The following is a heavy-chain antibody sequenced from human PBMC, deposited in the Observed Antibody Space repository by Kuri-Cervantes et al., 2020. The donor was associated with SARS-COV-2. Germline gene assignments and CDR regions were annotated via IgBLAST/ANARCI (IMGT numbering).Heavy chain of an antibody. V-gene: IGHV1-8*02. CDR3: ASDGSEYYDFWSGYYFNPDTKPGGSTKYYYYYMDV. CDR1: GYIFITYD. D-gene: IGHD3-3*01. Sequence: AAVKVSCKASGYIFITYDFNWVRRASGQGREGMGWMNPDTGNSGYAQNFRGRVTMTRDTSITTAYIELSSLRSEDTAVYYCASDGSEYYDFWSGYYFNPDTKPGGSTKYYYYYMDVWGKGTTVTVSS. CDR2: MNPDTGNS. J-gene: IGHJ6*03.